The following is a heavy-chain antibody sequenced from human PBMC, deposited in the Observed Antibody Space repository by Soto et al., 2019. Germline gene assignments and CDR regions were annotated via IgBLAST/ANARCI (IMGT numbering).Heavy chain of an antibody. CDR1: GFTFSSYG. D-gene: IGHD6-13*01. CDR3: AKDRTIAAAGTLDS. J-gene: IGHJ4*02. Sequence: QVQLVESGGGVVQPGRSLRLSCAASGFTFSSYGMHWVRQAPGKGLEWVAVISYDGSNKYYADSVKGRFTISRDNSKNTLYLEMNSLRAEDTAVYYCAKDRTIAAAGTLDSWGQGTLVTVSS. CDR2: ISYDGSNK. V-gene: IGHV3-30*18.